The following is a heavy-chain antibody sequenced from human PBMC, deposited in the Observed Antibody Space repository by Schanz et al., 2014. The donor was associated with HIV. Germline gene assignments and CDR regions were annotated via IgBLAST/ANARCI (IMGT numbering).Heavy chain of an antibody. D-gene: IGHD6-13*01. CDR1: EFIFSSYG. J-gene: IGHJ4*02. Sequence: QVQVVESGGGVVQPGRSLRLSCAASEFIFSSYGIHWVRQAPGKGLEWVAVISNDGSNEYYADSVKGRFTLSRDNSENTVYLQMNSLRAEDTAMYYCAKEAWYSSSLYYFDYWGQGTLVTVSS. CDR3: AKEAWYSSSLYYFDY. CDR2: ISNDGSNE. V-gene: IGHV3-30*18.